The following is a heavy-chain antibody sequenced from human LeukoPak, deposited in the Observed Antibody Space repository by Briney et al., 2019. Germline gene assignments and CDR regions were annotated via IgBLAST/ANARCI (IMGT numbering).Heavy chain of an antibody. D-gene: IGHD2-8*02. CDR3: ARVAVSGPTGWFDS. Sequence: KPGGSLRLSCGGSGFALKSYSLTWVRQAPGKGLEWVSSISSTSAYIHYADSVKGRFTISRDNVDNVVYLEMNGLRAEDTATYCARVAVSGPTGWFDSRGQGTLVIVSS. V-gene: IGHV3-21*01. CDR2: ISSTSAYI. CDR1: GFALKSYS. J-gene: IGHJ5*01.